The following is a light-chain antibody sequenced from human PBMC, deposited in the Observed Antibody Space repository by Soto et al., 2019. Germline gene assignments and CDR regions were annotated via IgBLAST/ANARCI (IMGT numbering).Light chain of an antibody. CDR3: QSYDSSLSAVV. CDR1: SSNIGAGHN. V-gene: IGLV1-40*01. Sequence: SVLTQPPSVSGAPGQRVTISCTGSSSNIGAGHNVHWYQQLPGTAPKLLIYDNNNRPSGVPGRFSGSKSGTSASLAITGLQAEDEADYYCQSYDSSLSAVVFGGGTKLTVL. J-gene: IGLJ2*01. CDR2: DNN.